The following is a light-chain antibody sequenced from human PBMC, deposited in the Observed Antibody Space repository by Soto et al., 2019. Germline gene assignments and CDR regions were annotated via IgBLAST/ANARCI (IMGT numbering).Light chain of an antibody. CDR2: GAS. Sequence: EIVLTQSPGTLSLSPGERGTLSCRASQSISKNYLAWYQQKPGQAPRLLIYGASSRATGIPDRFSGSGSGTDFTLTISRPEPEDFAVYFCQQYATSPLTFGGGTKVEIK. J-gene: IGKJ4*01. CDR1: QSISKNY. V-gene: IGKV3-20*01. CDR3: QQYATSPLT.